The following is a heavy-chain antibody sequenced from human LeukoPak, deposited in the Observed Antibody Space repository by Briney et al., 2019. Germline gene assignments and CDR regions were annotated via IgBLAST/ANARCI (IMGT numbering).Heavy chain of an antibody. CDR1: GFTFSSYW. Sequence: PGGSLRLSCAASGFTFSSYWMSWVRQAPGKGLEWVANIKEDGSEKYYVDSVKGRFTIARENAKNSLYLQMNSLRAEDTAVYYCARDRAVSGLFDLWGRGTLVTVSS. CDR3: ARDRAVSGLFDL. CDR2: IKEDGSEK. V-gene: IGHV3-7*01. D-gene: IGHD6-19*01. J-gene: IGHJ5*02.